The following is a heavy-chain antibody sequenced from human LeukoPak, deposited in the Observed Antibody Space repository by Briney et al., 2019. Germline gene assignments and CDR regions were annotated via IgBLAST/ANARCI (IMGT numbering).Heavy chain of an antibody. CDR1: GFTFSRYS. D-gene: IGHD4-11*01. Sequence: GGSLRLSCTASGFTFSRYSMNWVRQAPGKGLEWASSISSSSSYIYYADSVKGRFTISRDNAKNSLYLQMNSLRAEDTAVYYCARDSLVTTKDYYYYYYMDVWGKGTTVTVSS. CDR2: ISSSSSYI. CDR3: ARDSLVTTKDYYYYYYMDV. V-gene: IGHV3-21*01. J-gene: IGHJ6*03.